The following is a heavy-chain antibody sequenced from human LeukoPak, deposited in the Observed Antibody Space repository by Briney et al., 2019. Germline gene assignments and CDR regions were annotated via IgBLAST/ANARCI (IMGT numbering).Heavy chain of an antibody. CDR2: IYTTGIT. V-gene: IGHV4-4*07. CDR3: ARDKSSSPYNWFDP. CDR1: GGSISSYY. Sequence: LETLCLTCTVSGGSISSYYWSWIRQPAGKGLEWIGRIYTTGITDYNPSLKSRVTMSVHTSKNQFSLKLNSVTAADTAVYYCARDKSSSPYNWFDPWGHGTLDTVSS. J-gene: IGHJ5*02. D-gene: IGHD6-13*01.